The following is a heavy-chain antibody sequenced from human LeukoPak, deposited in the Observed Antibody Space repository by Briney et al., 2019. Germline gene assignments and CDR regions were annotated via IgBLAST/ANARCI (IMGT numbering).Heavy chain of an antibody. Sequence: AGGSLRLSCAASGFTFSSYGMHWVRQAPGKGLEWVAFIRYDGSNKYYADSVKGRFTISRDNSKNTLYLQMNSLRAEDTAVYYCAKDLYSGDDYFGCSFDYWGQGTLVTVSS. V-gene: IGHV3-30*02. J-gene: IGHJ4*02. CDR1: GFTFSSYG. CDR3: AKDLYSGDDYFGCSFDY. CDR2: IRYDGSNK. D-gene: IGHD5-12*01.